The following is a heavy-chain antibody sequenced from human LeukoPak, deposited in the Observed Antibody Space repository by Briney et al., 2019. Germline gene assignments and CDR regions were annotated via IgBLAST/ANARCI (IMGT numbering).Heavy chain of an antibody. J-gene: IGHJ1*01. CDR3: ARGRLRSYFQH. V-gene: IGHV4-34*01. D-gene: IGHD4-17*01. CDR1: GGSSSGYY. Sequence: SETLSLTCAVYGGSSSGYYWSWIRQPPGKGLEWIGEINHSGSTNYNPSLKSRVTISVDTSKNQFSLKLSSVTAADTAVYYCARGRLRSYFQHWGQGTLVTVSS. CDR2: INHSGST.